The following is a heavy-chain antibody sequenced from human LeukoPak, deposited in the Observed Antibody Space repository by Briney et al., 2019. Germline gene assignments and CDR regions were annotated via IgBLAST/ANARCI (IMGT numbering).Heavy chain of an antibody. D-gene: IGHD4-17*01. J-gene: IGHJ5*02. CDR1: GGSISSYY. CDR3: ARAGYDYGDYGPNWFDP. Sequence: PSETLSLTCTVSGGSISSYYWSWIRQPAGKGLEWIGRIYTSGSTNYNASLKSRVSMSVDTSKNQFSLKLSSVTAADTAVFYCARAGYDYGDYGPNWFDPWGQGTLVTVSS. V-gene: IGHV4-4*07. CDR2: IYTSGST.